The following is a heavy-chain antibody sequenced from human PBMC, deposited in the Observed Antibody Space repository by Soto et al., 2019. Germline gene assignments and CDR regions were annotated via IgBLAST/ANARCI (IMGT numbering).Heavy chain of an antibody. Sequence: SVKVSCKASGGTFSSYAISWVRQAPGQGLEWMGGIIPIFGTANYAQKFQGRVTITADKSTSTAYMELSSLRSEDTAVYYCARITESYDSSGYYIDYWGQGTLVTVSS. CDR3: ARITESYDSSGYYIDY. V-gene: IGHV1-69*06. CDR2: IIPIFGTA. D-gene: IGHD3-22*01. J-gene: IGHJ4*02. CDR1: GGTFSSYA.